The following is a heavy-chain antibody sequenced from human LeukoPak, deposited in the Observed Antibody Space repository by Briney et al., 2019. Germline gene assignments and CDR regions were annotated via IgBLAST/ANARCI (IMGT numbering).Heavy chain of an antibody. J-gene: IGHJ4*02. Sequence: GGSLRLSCAASGFTFSSYSTNWVRQAPGKGLEWVSSISSSSSYIYYADSVKGRFTISRDNAKNSLYLQMNSLRAEDTAVYYCATYSSGWYRGDYWGQGTLVTVSS. CDR2: ISSSSSYI. V-gene: IGHV3-21*01. CDR3: ATYSSGWYRGDY. D-gene: IGHD6-19*01. CDR1: GFTFSSYS.